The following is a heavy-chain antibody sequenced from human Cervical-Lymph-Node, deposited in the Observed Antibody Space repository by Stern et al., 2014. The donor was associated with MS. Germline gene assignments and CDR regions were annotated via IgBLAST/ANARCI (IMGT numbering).Heavy chain of an antibody. CDR2: ISGSGGSP. CDR1: GFTFSSYA. CDR3: SKDLDRYGDYAYFDY. V-gene: IGHV3-23*04. D-gene: IGHD4-17*01. J-gene: IGHJ4*02. Sequence: EEQLVESGGGLVQPGGSLRLSCAASGFTFSSYAMSWVRQAPGKGLEWVSAISGSGGSPYYADPVKGRFTISRDNSKNPLYLQMNTLRAEDTAVYYCSKDLDRYGDYAYFDYGGQGTLVTVSS.